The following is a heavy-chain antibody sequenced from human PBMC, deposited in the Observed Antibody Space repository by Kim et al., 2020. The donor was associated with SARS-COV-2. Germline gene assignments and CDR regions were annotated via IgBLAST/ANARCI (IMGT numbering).Heavy chain of an antibody. J-gene: IGHJ2*01. V-gene: IGHV4-39*01. Sequence: SETLSLTCTVSGGSISSSSYYWGWIRQPPGKGLEWIGSIYYSGSTYYNPSLKSRVTISVDTSKNQFSLKLSSVTAADTAVYYCSIWYSSGWSMNWYFDLWGRGTLVTVSS. CDR1: GGSISSSSYY. CDR2: IYYSGST. D-gene: IGHD6-19*01. CDR3: SIWYSSGWSMNWYFDL.